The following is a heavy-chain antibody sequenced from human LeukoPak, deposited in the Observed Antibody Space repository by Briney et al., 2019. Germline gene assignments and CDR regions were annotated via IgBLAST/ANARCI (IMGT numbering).Heavy chain of an antibody. Sequence: SETLSLTCNVSGYSISSGYYWGWIRQPPGKGLEWIGSIYHSGSTYYNPSLKSRVTISVDTSKNQFSLKLSSVTAADTAVYYCARVTYYYDSSGLALAFDIWGQGTMVTVSS. V-gene: IGHV4-38-2*02. CDR2: IYHSGST. CDR1: GYSISSGYY. J-gene: IGHJ3*02. CDR3: ARVTYYYDSSGLALAFDI. D-gene: IGHD3-22*01.